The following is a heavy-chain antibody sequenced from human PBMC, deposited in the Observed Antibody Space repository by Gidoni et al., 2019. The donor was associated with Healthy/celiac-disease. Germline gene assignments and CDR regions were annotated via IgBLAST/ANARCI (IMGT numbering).Heavy chain of an antibody. CDR3: ARVDSSSWYVSEDYYGMDV. D-gene: IGHD6-13*01. CDR1: GYTFTSYV. J-gene: IGHJ6*02. Sequence: QVQLVQSGAEVKKPGASVKVSCKASGYTFTSYVISWVRQAPGQGLEWMGWISAYNGNTNYAQKLQGRVTMTTDTSTSTAYMELRSLRSDDTAVYYCARVDSSSWYVSEDYYGMDVWGQGTTVTVSS. CDR2: ISAYNGNT. V-gene: IGHV1-18*01.